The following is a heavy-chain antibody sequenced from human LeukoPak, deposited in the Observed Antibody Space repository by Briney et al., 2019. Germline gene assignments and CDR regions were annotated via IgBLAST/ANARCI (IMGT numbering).Heavy chain of an antibody. CDR1: GGSISSYY. CDR2: IYYSGST. Sequence: TTSETLSLTCTVSGGSISSYYWSWIRQPPWKGLEWFGYIYYSGSTNYNPSLKSRVTISVDTSKNQFSLKLSSVTAADTAVYYCARVKTGDGDYFDYWGQGTLVTVSS. D-gene: IGHD7-27*01. CDR3: ARVKTGDGDYFDY. J-gene: IGHJ4*02. V-gene: IGHV4-59*01.